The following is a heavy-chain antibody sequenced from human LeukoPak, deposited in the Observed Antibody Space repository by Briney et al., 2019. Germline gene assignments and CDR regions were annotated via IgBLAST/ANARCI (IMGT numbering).Heavy chain of an antibody. CDR1: GVSISSSSYY. J-gene: IGHJ4*02. V-gene: IGHV4-39*01. D-gene: IGHD1-1*01. CDR2: IYYSGST. Sequence: SETLSLTCIVSGVSISSSSYYWGWIRQPPGKGLEWIGSIYYSGSTYYNPSLKSRVTISVDTSKNQFSLKLSSVTAADTAVYYCARHLQILEVYDYWGQGTLVTVSS. CDR3: ARHLQILEVYDY.